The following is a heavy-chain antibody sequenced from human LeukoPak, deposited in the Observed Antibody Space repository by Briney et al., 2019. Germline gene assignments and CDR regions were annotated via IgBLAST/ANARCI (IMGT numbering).Heavy chain of an antibody. Sequence: SETLSLTCTVSGGSISSYYWSWIRQPPGKGLEWIGYIYYSGNTNYNPSLKSRVTISVDTSKNQFSLKLTSVTAADTAVYYCASHYYDNSGYLSFDYWGQGTLVTVSS. J-gene: IGHJ4*02. CDR2: IYYSGNT. CDR1: GGSISSYY. D-gene: IGHD3-22*01. CDR3: ASHYYDNSGYLSFDY. V-gene: IGHV4-59*08.